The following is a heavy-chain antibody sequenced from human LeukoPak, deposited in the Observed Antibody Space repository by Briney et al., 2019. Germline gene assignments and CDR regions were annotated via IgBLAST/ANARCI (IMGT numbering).Heavy chain of an antibody. J-gene: IGHJ3*02. V-gene: IGHV4-59*01. CDR1: GGSTSSYY. D-gene: IGHD6-19*01. Sequence: PSETLSLTCTVSGGSTSSYYWSWIRQPPGKGLEWIGYIYYSGSTNYNPSLKSRVTISVDTSKNQFSLKLSSVTAADTAVYYCARALSIGWLVLAFDIWGQGTMVTVSS. CDR2: IYYSGST. CDR3: ARALSIGWLVLAFDI.